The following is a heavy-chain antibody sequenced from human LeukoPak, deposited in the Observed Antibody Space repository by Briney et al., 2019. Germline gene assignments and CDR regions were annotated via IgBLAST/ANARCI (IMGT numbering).Heavy chain of an antibody. D-gene: IGHD6-13*01. Sequence: GGSLRLSCAASGFTFSSYWMSWVRQAPGKGLEYVSAISSSGGTTYYADSVRGRFTISRDNSKNTLYLQMSSLRVEDTAVYYCVRWSSSWYDYWGQGTLVTVSS. CDR1: GFTFSSYW. CDR3: VRWSSSWYDY. V-gene: IGHV3-64D*06. J-gene: IGHJ4*02. CDR2: ISSSGGTT.